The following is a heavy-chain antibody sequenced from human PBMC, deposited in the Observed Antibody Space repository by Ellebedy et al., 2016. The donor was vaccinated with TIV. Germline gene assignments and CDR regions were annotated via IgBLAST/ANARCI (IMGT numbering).Heavy chain of an antibody. V-gene: IGHV1-69*13. CDR1: GGTFSSYA. CDR2: IIPIFGTA. Sequence: ASVKVSCKASGGTFSSYAISWVRQAPGQGLEWMGGIIPIFGTANYAQKFQGRVTITAEESTSTAYMELSSLRSEDTAVYYCARVDSSGWDGWFDPWGQGTLVTVSS. CDR3: ARVDSSGWDGWFDP. D-gene: IGHD6-19*01. J-gene: IGHJ5*02.